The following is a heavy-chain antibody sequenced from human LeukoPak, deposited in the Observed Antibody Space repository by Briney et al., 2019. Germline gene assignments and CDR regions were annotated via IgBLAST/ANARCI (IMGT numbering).Heavy chain of an antibody. CDR3: ARGSLLWFGELFPWFDP. D-gene: IGHD3-10*01. Sequence: SETLSLTCAVSGGSISSGGYSWSWIRQPPGKGLEWIGYIYHSGSTYYNPSLKSRVTISVDRSKNQFSLKLSSVTAADTAVYYCARGSLLWFGELFPWFDPWGQGTLVTVSS. CDR2: IYHSGST. V-gene: IGHV4-30-2*01. J-gene: IGHJ5*02. CDR1: GGSISSGGYS.